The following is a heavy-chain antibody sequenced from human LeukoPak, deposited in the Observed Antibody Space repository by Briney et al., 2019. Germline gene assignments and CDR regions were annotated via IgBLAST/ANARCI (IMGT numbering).Heavy chain of an antibody. CDR3: ARDLRTVYRRENFSWFDP. V-gene: IGHV4-61*01. J-gene: IGHJ5*02. Sequence: SETLSLTCAVSGDSVSSPTYYWTWIQQPPGKGLEWVGYIYYTGSTRYNASLKSRVTISLDTSRNQFSLKLSSVTAADTAVYYCARDLRTVYRRENFSWFDPWGQGTLVTVSS. CDR2: IYYTGST. D-gene: IGHD1-14*01. CDR1: GDSVSSPTYY.